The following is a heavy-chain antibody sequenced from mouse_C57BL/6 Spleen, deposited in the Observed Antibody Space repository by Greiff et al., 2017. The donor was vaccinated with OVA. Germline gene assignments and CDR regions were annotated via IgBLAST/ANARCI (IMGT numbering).Heavy chain of an antibody. Sequence: EVKLQESGGGLVQPKGSLKLSCAASGFSFNTYAMNWVRQAPGKGLEWVARIRSKSNNYATYYADSVKDRFTISRDDSESMLYLQMNNLKTEDTAMYYCVRDGLYYGSSYRGYFDYWGQGTTLTVSS. D-gene: IGHD1-1*01. CDR1: GFSFNTYA. CDR2: IRSKSNNYAT. CDR3: VRDGLYYGSSYRGYFDY. J-gene: IGHJ2*01. V-gene: IGHV10-1*01.